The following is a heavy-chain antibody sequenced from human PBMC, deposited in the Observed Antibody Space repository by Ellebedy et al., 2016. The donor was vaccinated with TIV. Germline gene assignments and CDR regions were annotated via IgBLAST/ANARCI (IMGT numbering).Heavy chain of an antibody. CDR2: ISGYNKNT. CDR3: ATDPVYGGNAVLNH. CDR1: GYTLNKMG. V-gene: IGHV1-18*01. Sequence: ASVKVSXXTSGYTLNKMGVSWVRQAPGRGLEWMGWISGYNKNTKYRQTFQGRVTMTADTSTSTAYMELRSLTSDDTAVYYCATDPVYGGNAVLNHWGQGTLVSVSS. D-gene: IGHD4-23*01. J-gene: IGHJ4*02.